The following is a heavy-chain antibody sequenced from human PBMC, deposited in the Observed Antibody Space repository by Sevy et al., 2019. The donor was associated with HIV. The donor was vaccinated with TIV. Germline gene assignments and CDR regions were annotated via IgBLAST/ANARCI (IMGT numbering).Heavy chain of an antibody. V-gene: IGHV3-30*18. J-gene: IGHJ6*02. Sequence: GGSLRLSCIGSGFCFSYYDIHWVRQSPGKGLDWVALISNDGINEYYADSVKGRFTISRDNSKNTVYLEMNSLRNEDTAIYFCANAYSGSYSHSYLYALDVWGQGSTVTVSS. CDR1: GFCFSYYD. CDR3: ANAYSGSYSHSYLYALDV. CDR2: ISNDGINE. D-gene: IGHD1-26*01.